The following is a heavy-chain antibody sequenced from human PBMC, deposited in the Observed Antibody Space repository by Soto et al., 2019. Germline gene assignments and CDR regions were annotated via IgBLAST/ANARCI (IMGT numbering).Heavy chain of an antibody. CDR3: ARAYCGGDCYWAPKYYFDY. CDR2: INPSGGST. V-gene: IGHV1-46*01. D-gene: IGHD2-21*02. J-gene: IGHJ4*02. Sequence: ASVKVSCKASGYTFTSYYMHWVRQAPGQGLEWMGIINPSGGSTSYAQKFQGRVTMTRDTSTSTVYMELSSLRSEDTAVYYCARAYCGGDCYWAPKYYFDYWGQGTLATVSS. CDR1: GYTFTSYY.